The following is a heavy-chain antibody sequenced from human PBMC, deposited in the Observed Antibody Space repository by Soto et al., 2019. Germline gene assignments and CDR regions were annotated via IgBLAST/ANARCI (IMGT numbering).Heavy chain of an antibody. D-gene: IGHD6-13*01. CDR2: IIPIFGTA. CDR3: AREESSSSWYDAFDI. Sequence: GPSVNISCKASGGTFSSYAISWVRQAPGQGLEWMGGIIPIFGTANYAQKFQGRVTITADESTSTAYMELSSLRSEDTAVYYCAREESSSSWYDAFDIWGQGTMVTVSS. V-gene: IGHV1-69*13. CDR1: GGTFSSYA. J-gene: IGHJ3*02.